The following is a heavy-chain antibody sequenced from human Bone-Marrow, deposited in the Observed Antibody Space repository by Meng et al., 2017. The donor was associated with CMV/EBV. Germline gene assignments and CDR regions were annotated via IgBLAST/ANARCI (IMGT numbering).Heavy chain of an antibody. D-gene: IGHD2-2*01. J-gene: IGHJ6*02. Sequence: ASVKVSCKASGYTFTGYYMHWVRQAPGQGLEWMGWNNPNSGGTNYAQKFQGRVTMTRDTSISTAYMELSRLRSDDTAVYYCARDQFYCSSTSCDGEDYYYGMDVWGQGTTVTVSS. CDR2: NNPNSGGT. CDR1: GYTFTGYY. CDR3: ARDQFYCSSTSCDGEDYYYGMDV. V-gene: IGHV1-2*02.